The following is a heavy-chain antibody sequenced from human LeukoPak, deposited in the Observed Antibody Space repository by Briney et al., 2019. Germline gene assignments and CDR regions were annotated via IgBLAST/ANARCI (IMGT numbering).Heavy chain of an antibody. CDR3: ASYCSGGSCSRFDP. V-gene: IGHV3-53*01. CDR1: GFTVSSNY. J-gene: IGHJ5*02. Sequence: QAGGSLRLSCAASGFTVSSNYMSWVRQAPGKGLEWVSVIYGGGSTYYADSVKGRFTISRDNSKNTLYLQMNSLRAEDTAVYYCASYCSGGSCSRFDPWGQGTLVTVSS. CDR2: IYGGGST. D-gene: IGHD2-15*01.